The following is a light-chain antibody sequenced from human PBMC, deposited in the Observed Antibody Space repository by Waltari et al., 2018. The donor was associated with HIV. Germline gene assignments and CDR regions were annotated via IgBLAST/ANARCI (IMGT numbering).Light chain of an antibody. CDR3: QAWDNSNVV. Sequence: SYELTQPPSVSVSPGQTASISCSGDKLGDKYACWYQQRPGQSPVLVIYQDNKRPSGSPERFSGSNSGNTATLTISGTQAMDEADYYCQAWDNSNVVVGGGTKLTVL. J-gene: IGLJ2*01. V-gene: IGLV3-1*01. CDR1: KLGDKY. CDR2: QDN.